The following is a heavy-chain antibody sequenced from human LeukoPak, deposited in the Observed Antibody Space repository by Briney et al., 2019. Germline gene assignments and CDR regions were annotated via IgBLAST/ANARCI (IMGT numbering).Heavy chain of an antibody. Sequence: GGSLRLSCAASGFTFSSYAMSWVRQAPGKGLEWVSAISGSGGSTYYADSVKGRFTISRDNSKNTLYLQMNSLRAEDTAVYYCAKGYVLGATRENAFDIWGQGTMVTVSS. CDR1: GFTFSSYA. CDR2: ISGSGGST. D-gene: IGHD1-26*01. CDR3: AKGYVLGATRENAFDI. V-gene: IGHV3-23*01. J-gene: IGHJ3*02.